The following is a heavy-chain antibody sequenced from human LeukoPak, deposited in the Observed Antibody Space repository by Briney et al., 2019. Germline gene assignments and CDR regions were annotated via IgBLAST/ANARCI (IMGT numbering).Heavy chain of an antibody. V-gene: IGHV4-39*01. Sequence: NPSETLSLTCTVSGGSISSSSYYWGWIRQPPGKGLEWIGSIYYNGSTYYNPSLKSRVTISVDTSKNQFSLKLRSVTAADTAVYYCARLRALAGYSSGYDAFDIWGQGTMVTVSS. J-gene: IGHJ3*02. CDR1: GGSISSSSYY. CDR3: ARLRALAGYSSGYDAFDI. D-gene: IGHD6-19*01. CDR2: IYYNGST.